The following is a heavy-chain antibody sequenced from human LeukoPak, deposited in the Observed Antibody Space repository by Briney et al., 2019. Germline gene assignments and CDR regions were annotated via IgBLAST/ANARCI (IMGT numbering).Heavy chain of an antibody. CDR3: GGGTTLWLPGLYFDY. V-gene: IGHV4-59*01. J-gene: IGHJ4*02. Sequence: SETLSLTCTVSGGSISTYYWTWIRQPPGKGLEWIGNIRNSGSTKYNPSLESRVTILVDTSKNQFSLKVTSVTAADTAMYFCGGGTTLWLPGLYFDYWSQGNMVTVSS. CDR1: GGSISTYY. D-gene: IGHD5-18*01. CDR2: IRNSGST.